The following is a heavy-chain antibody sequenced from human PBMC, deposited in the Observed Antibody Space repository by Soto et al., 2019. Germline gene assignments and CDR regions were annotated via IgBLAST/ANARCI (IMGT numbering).Heavy chain of an antibody. D-gene: IGHD5-12*01. CDR3: VRVLYDSGVVDF. J-gene: IGHJ4*02. V-gene: IGHV3-53*01. Sequence: QLVESGGGLFQAGGSTRLSCLASGFTVSRYDMAWVRQAPGKGLEWASIIQTGGATYYTDSAQGRFTISRDNSRNTVYLKMSSLRVEDTGVYSCVRVLYDSGVVDFWGQGSPITVS. CDR2: IQTGGAT. CDR1: GFTVSRYD.